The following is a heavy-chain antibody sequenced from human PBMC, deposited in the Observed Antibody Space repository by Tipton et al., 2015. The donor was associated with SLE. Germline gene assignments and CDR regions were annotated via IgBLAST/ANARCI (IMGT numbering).Heavy chain of an antibody. CDR1: SGSVSSGAYY. Sequence: LRLSCTVSSGSVSSGAYYWSWIRQHPGKGLEWIGYVFSSGTTYYNPSLQGRLSMSLDTSKNQLSLQLSSVTSADTAVYYCARYFYDSSGVCLFDLWGQGTLVTVSS. CDR2: VFSSGTT. J-gene: IGHJ4*02. D-gene: IGHD3-22*01. CDR3: ARYFYDSSGVCLFDL. V-gene: IGHV4-31*03.